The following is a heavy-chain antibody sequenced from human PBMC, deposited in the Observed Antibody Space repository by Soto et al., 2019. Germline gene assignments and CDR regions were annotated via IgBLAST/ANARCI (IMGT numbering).Heavy chain of an antibody. J-gene: IGHJ6*03. Sequence: QVQLVESGGGVVQPGRSLRLSCAASGFTFSSYGMHWVRQAPGKGLEWVAVISYDGSNKYYADSVKGRSTISRDNSKNTLYLQMNSVRAEDTAVYYCAKDRIAAAGTDYYYYYYMDVWGNGTTVTVSS. D-gene: IGHD6-13*01. CDR1: GFTFSSYG. CDR3: AKDRIAAAGTDYYYYYYMDV. V-gene: IGHV3-30*18. CDR2: ISYDGSNK.